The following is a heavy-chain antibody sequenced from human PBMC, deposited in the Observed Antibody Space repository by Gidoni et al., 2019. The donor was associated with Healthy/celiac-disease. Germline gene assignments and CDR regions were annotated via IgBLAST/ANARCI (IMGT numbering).Heavy chain of an antibody. J-gene: IGHJ4*02. CDR1: GVTFSSYS. CDR3: ASFCSYYYGSGSYYLDY. CDR2: ISSSSSTI. Sequence: EVQLVESGGGLVQPGGSLRLSCAASGVTFSSYSMNWVRQAPGKGLGWVSYISSSSSTIYYADSVKGRFTISRDNAKNSLYLQMNSLRDEDTAVYYCASFCSYYYGSGSYYLDYWGQGTLVTVSS. D-gene: IGHD3-10*01. V-gene: IGHV3-48*02.